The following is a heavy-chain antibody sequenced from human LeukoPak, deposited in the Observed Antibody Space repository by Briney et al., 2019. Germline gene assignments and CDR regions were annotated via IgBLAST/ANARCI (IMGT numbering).Heavy chain of an antibody. CDR2: ISYDGSNK. CDR1: GFTFSTYA. V-gene: IGHV3-30-3*02. Sequence: PGGSLRLSCAASGFTFSTYAMHWVRQAPGKGLEWVAVISYDGSNKKYADSVKGRFTISRDNSKNTLYLQMNSLRAEDTAVYYCAKRREGSSWTRFEYWGQGTLVTVSS. D-gene: IGHD6-13*01. CDR3: AKRREGSSWTRFEY. J-gene: IGHJ4*02.